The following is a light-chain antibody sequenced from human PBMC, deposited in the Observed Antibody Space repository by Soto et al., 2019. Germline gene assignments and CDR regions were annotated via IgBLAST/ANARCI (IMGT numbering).Light chain of an antibody. V-gene: IGLV1-40*01. CDR3: QSYDDSLSVHYV. CDR1: SSNIGSTYD. J-gene: IGLJ1*01. CDR2: GNT. Sequence: QPVLTQPPSVSGAPGQRVTISCTGSSSNIGSTYDVQWYQQLPGTAPKLLIHGNTDRPSGVPDRFSGSKSGISASLAITGLQADDEADYYCQSYDDSLSVHYVFGTGTQLTVL.